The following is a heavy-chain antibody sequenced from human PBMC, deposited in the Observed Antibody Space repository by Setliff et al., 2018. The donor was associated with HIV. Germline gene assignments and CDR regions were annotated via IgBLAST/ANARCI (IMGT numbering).Heavy chain of an antibody. V-gene: IGHV4-4*07. CDR2: VYSRGNT. CDR3: ARGRLMGSSVLFFDF. CDR1: GYTLSELS. J-gene: IGHJ4*02. D-gene: IGHD2-21*01. Sequence: SCKVSGYTLSELSMHWVRQPAGRGLEWIGHVYSRGNTDYNPSLASRVSILMSTSEIQFSLTLNSVTAADTAKYYCARGRLMGSSVLFFDFWGQGILVTVSS.